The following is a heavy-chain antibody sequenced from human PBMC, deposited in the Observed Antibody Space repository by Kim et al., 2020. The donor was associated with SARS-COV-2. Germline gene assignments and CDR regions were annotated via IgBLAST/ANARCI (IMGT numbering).Heavy chain of an antibody. V-gene: IGHV4-39*01. CDR3: GRHYRTRGAGDGLDV. D-gene: IGHD3-10*01. CDR2: IYYSGIT. CDR1: GGSISSSPYY. Sequence: SETLSLTCTVSGGSISSSPYYWGWIRQPPGKGLEWIGSIYYSGITYSTPSLKGRVIMSVDTSKNQFSLKLSSVTAADTAVYSCGRHYRTRGAGDGLDVWGQGTTVTVSS. J-gene: IGHJ6*02.